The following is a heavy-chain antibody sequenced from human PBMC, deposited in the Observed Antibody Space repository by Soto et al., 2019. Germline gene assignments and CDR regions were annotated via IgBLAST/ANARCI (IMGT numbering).Heavy chain of an antibody. V-gene: IGHV4-31*03. CDR2: IYYSGST. Sequence: QVQLQESGPGLVKPSQTLSLTCTVSGGSISSGGYYWSWIRQHPGKGLEWIGYIYYSGSTYYNPSLKSRVTISVDTSKNQFSLQLSSVTAADTAVYYCARDMGFTMTRWFDPWGQGTLVTVSS. CDR1: GGSISSGGYY. J-gene: IGHJ5*02. D-gene: IGHD3-22*01. CDR3: ARDMGFTMTRWFDP.